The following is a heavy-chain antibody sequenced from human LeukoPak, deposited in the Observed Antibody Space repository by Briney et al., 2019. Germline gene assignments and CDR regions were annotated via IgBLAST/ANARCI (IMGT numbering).Heavy chain of an antibody. V-gene: IGHV3-30-3*01. CDR1: GFTFSSYA. Sequence: GGSLRLSCAASGFTFSSYAMHWVRQAPGKGLEWVAVISYDGSNKYYADSVKGRFTISRDNSKNTLYLQMNSLRAKDTAVYYCARDRGAAGTGYFQHWGQGTLVTVSS. CDR3: ARDRGAAGTGYFQH. CDR2: ISYDGSNK. J-gene: IGHJ1*01. D-gene: IGHD6-13*01.